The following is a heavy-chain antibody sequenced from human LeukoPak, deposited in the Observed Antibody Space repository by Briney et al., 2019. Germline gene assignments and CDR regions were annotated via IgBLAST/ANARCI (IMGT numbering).Heavy chain of an antibody. Sequence: SETLSLTCTVSGGSISSYYWSWIRQPAGKGLEWIGRIYTSGSTNYNPSLKGRVTMSVDTSKNQFSLKLSSVTAADTAVYYCAREEYYYDSSGYYSLFDYWGQGTLVTVSS. CDR3: AREEYYYDSSGYYSLFDY. V-gene: IGHV4-4*07. D-gene: IGHD3-22*01. CDR1: GGSISSYY. CDR2: IYTSGST. J-gene: IGHJ4*02.